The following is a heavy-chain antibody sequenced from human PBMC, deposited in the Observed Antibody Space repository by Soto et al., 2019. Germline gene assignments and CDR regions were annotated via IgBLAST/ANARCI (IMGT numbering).Heavy chain of an antibody. Sequence: SETLSLTCTVSGGSISSYYWRWIRHPPGKGLEWIGSIYYSGSPNYNPSLKSRVTISVDRSKNQFSLNLGSVTAADTAVYYCVRGPTSGWNAWGQGTLVTVS. CDR1: GGSISSYY. CDR3: VRGPTSGWNA. J-gene: IGHJ5*02. CDR2: IYYSGSP. D-gene: IGHD6-19*01. V-gene: IGHV4-59*12.